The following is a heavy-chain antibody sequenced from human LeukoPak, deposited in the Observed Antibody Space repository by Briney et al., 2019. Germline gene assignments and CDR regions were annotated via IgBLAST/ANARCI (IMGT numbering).Heavy chain of an antibody. CDR3: AKRLRDGYNSPIDY. CDR2: ISSSGSYI. CDR1: GFTFSSYS. V-gene: IGHV3-21*04. D-gene: IGHD5-24*01. J-gene: IGHJ4*02. Sequence: GGSLRLSCAASGFTFSSYSMNWVRQAPGKGLEWVSSISSSGSYIYYADSVKGRFTISRDNSKNTLYLQMNSLRAEDTAVYYCAKRLRDGYNSPIDYWGQGILVTVSS.